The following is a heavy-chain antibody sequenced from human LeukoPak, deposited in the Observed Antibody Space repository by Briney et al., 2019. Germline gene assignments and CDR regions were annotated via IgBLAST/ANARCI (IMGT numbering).Heavy chain of an antibody. D-gene: IGHD5-18*01. Sequence: GGSLRLSCAASGFTFSSYAMSWVRQAPGKGLEWVSAISGSGGSTYYADSVKGRFTISRDNSKNTLYLQMTSLRAEDTAVYYCAKDVDTAMVTFPSRTLLNPVDYWGQGTLVTVSS. V-gene: IGHV3-23*01. J-gene: IGHJ4*02. CDR2: ISGSGGST. CDR3: AKDVDTAMVTFPSRTLLNPVDY. CDR1: GFTFSSYA.